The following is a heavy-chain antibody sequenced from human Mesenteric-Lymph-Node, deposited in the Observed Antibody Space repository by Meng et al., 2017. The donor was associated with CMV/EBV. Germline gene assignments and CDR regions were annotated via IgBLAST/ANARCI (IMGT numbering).Heavy chain of an antibody. J-gene: IGHJ5*02. D-gene: IGHD3-3*01. Sequence: SGFTFSSFGMHWVRQAPGKGLDWVAFIRYDGNNEYYADSVKGRCTILRDHSKNMLYLQMNSLRAEDTAVYYCATVNEFWSGYWWFDPWGQGTLVTVSS. V-gene: IGHV3-30*02. CDR3: ATVNEFWSGYWWFDP. CDR2: IRYDGNNE. CDR1: GFTFSSFG.